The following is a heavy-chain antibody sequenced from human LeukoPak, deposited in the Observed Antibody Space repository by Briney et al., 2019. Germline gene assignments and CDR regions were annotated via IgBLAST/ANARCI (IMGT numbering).Heavy chain of an antibody. CDR3: VRERNNFWSGHHSIFDS. V-gene: IGHV3-74*01. J-gene: IGHJ4*02. CDR2: INNDGSST. D-gene: IGHD3-3*01. Sequence: PAGSLRLSCAASGFIFSDHWMHWVRQAPGKGLVWLSRINNDGSSTIYADSVKGRFTFSRDNAENTLFLEMSSLRVEDTAVYYCVRERNNFWSGHHSIFDSWGQGTLVTVSS. CDR1: GFIFSDHW.